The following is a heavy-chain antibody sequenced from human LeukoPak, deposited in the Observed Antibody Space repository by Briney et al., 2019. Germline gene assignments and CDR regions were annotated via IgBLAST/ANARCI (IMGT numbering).Heavy chain of an antibody. Sequence: ASVKVSCTASGGTFSSYAISWVRQAPGQGLEWMGRIIPILGIANYAQKFQGRVTITADKSTSTAYMELSSLRSEDTAVYYCAKDPGVPWYFDYWGQGTLVTVSS. V-gene: IGHV1-69*04. J-gene: IGHJ4*02. CDR3: AKDPGVPWYFDY. D-gene: IGHD7-27*01. CDR2: IIPILGIA. CDR1: GGTFSSYA.